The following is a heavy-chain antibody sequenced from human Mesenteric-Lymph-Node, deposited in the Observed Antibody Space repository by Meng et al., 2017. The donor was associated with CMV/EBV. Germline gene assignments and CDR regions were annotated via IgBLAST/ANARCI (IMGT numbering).Heavy chain of an antibody. D-gene: IGHD5-12*01. CDR3: ARDHRYSGFDYYYYYGMDV. V-gene: IGHV4-30-4*08. J-gene: IGHJ6*02. CDR2: ISYSGST. Sequence: SETLSLTCTVSGGSISSSSYYWGWIRQPPGKGLEWIGYISYSGSTYYNPSLKSRVTISVDTSRNQFSLKLTSVTAADTAVYYCARDHRYSGFDYYYYYGMDVWGQGTTVTVSS. CDR1: GGSISSSSYY.